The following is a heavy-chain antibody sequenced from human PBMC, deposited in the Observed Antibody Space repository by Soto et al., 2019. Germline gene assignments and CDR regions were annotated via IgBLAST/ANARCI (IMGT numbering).Heavy chain of an antibody. D-gene: IGHD6-13*01. CDR3: ARHDRFIAAAGYYFDY. J-gene: IGHJ4*02. Sequence: SETLSLTCPVSGGSISSSSYYWGWIRQPPGKGLEWIGSIYYSGSTYYNPSLKSRVTISVDTSKNQFSLKLSSVTAADTAVYYCARHDRFIAAAGYYFDYWGQGTLVTVSS. CDR2: IYYSGST. V-gene: IGHV4-39*01. CDR1: GGSISSSSYY.